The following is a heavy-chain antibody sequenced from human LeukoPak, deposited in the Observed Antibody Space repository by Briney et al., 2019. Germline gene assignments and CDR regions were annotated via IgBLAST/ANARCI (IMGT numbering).Heavy chain of an antibody. D-gene: IGHD3-16*02. CDR1: GFTFTDYD. J-gene: IGHJ4*02. CDR3: ARGDDYVWGSYPNPHYFDY. V-gene: IGHV1-8*02. Sequence: ASVKVSCKASGFTFTDYDIDWVRQATGQGLEWMGWMNPNSGSTAYAQKLQGRVTMTTDTSTSTAYMELRSLRSDDTAVYYCARGDDYVWGSYPNPHYFDYWGQGTLVTVSS. CDR2: MNPNSGST.